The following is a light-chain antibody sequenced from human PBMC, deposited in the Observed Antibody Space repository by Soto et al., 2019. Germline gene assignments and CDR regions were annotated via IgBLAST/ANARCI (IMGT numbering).Light chain of an antibody. CDR2: EDN. Sequence: NFMLTQSYSVSASPGKTITISCTGSSGSIASNYVQWYQLRPGSAPTTVIYEDNQRPSGVPDRFSGSIDSSSNSASLTISGLKTEDEADYYCQSYDDSNHVVFGGGTKLTVL. J-gene: IGLJ2*01. CDR1: SGSIASNY. V-gene: IGLV6-57*02. CDR3: QSYDDSNHVV.